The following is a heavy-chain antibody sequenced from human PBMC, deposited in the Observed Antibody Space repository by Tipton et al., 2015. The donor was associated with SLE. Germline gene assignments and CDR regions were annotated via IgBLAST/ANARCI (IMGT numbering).Heavy chain of an antibody. J-gene: IGHJ4*02. V-gene: IGHV4-59*01. CDR3: ARLDYYDSRGNYFDY. CDR2: IYYSGNT. D-gene: IGHD3-22*01. Sequence: TLSLTCTVSGGSISSYYWSWIRQPPGKGLEWIGYIYYSGNTNYNPSLKSRVTISVDTSKNQFSLKLSSVTAADTAVYYCARLDYYDSRGNYFDYWGQGTLVTVSS. CDR1: GGSISSYY.